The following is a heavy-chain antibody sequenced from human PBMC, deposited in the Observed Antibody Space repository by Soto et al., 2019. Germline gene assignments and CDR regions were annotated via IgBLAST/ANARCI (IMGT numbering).Heavy chain of an antibody. V-gene: IGHV4-34*01. CDR1: GGSFSGYY. Sequence: SETLSLTCAVYGGSFSGYYWSWIRQPPGKGLEWIGEINHSGSTNYNPSLKSRVTISVDTSKNKFSLKLSSVTAADTAVYYCARAVPGIAAAGPFDYWGQGTLVTVSS. CDR2: INHSGST. CDR3: ARAVPGIAAAGPFDY. J-gene: IGHJ4*02. D-gene: IGHD6-13*01.